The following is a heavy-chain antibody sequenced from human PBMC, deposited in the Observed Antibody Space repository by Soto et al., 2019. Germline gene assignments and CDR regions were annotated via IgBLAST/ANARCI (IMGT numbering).Heavy chain of an antibody. CDR2: ISGSGGST. D-gene: IGHD6-13*01. CDR3: ERKPAIAAVGTGYYYIDV. J-gene: IGHJ6*03. Sequence: GGSLRLSCAASGFTFSSYAMSWVRQAPGKGLEWVSAISGSGGSTYYADSEKGRFTISRDNSKNTLYLQMKSLRAVDTAVYYCERKPAIAAVGTGYYYIDVWGKGTTVTVSS. CDR1: GFTFSSYA. V-gene: IGHV3-23*01.